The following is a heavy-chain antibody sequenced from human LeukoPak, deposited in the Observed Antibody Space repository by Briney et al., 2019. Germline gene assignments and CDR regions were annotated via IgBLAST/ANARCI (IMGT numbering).Heavy chain of an antibody. CDR1: GFSFSGYG. CDR3: AKAIWVAATSSWFCLDY. V-gene: IGHV3-30*02. Sequence: GGSLRLSCAASGFSFSGYGMHGVRQAPGKGLEWVAFIHYDGARSYYADSVKGRFTISRDNSRNTLYLQMNSLRPEDTAVYYCAKAIWVAATSSWFCLDYWGQGTLVTVSS. D-gene: IGHD3-10*01. CDR2: IHYDGARS. J-gene: IGHJ4*02.